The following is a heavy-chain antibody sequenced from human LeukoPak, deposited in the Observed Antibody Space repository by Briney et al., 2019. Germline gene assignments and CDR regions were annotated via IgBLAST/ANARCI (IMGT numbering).Heavy chain of an antibody. CDR1: GGTFSSYA. V-gene: IGHV1-69*05. CDR2: IIPIFGTA. CDR3: ARDRSVGAMATFATFHP. Sequence: SSVKVSCKASGGTFSSYAISWVRQAPGQGLEWMGRIIPIFGTANYAQKFQGRVTITTDESTSTAYMELSSLRSEDTAVYYCARDRSVGAMATFATFHPWGQGTLVTVSS. D-gene: IGHD5-24*01. J-gene: IGHJ5*02.